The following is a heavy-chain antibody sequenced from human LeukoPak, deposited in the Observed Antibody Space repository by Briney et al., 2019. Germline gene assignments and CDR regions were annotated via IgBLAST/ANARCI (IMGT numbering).Heavy chain of an antibody. J-gene: IGHJ4*02. CDR1: GGSISSYY. CDR3: ARVRVATIIFDY. D-gene: IGHD5-12*01. CDR2: IYYSGST. Sequence: PSETLSLTCTVSGGSISSYYWSWIRQPPGKGLEWIGYIYYSGSTNYNPSLKRRVTISVDTSKNQFSLKLSSVTAADTAVYYCARVRVATIIFDYWGQGTLVTVSS. V-gene: IGHV4-59*01.